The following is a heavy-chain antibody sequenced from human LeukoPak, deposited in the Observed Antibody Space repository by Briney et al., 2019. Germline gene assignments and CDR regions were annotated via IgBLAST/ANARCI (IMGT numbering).Heavy chain of an antibody. CDR1: GGSISSRTYY. Sequence: SETLCLTCTVSGGSISSRTYYWGWIRQPPGKGLEWVGSIYYTGSTYYNPSLKSRVTISVDTSKNQFYLTLSSVTAADTAVYYCARVEMATINIDYWGQRTLVTVPS. D-gene: IGHD5-24*01. CDR2: IYYTGST. CDR3: ARVEMATINIDY. V-gene: IGHV4-39*07. J-gene: IGHJ4*02.